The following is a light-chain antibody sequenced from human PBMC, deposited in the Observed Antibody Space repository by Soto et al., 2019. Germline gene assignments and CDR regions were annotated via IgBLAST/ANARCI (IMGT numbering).Light chain of an antibody. J-gene: IGLJ6*01. CDR2: EVS. Sequence: QSVLTQPASVSGSPGQSITISCTGTSSDVGGYKFVSWYQQHPGTAPKLMIYEVSNRPSGVSSRFSGSKSGNTASLTISGLQAEDEADYFCGSYTGSIYVFGNGTQLTVL. CDR3: GSYTGSIYV. V-gene: IGLV2-14*01. CDR1: SSDVGGYKF.